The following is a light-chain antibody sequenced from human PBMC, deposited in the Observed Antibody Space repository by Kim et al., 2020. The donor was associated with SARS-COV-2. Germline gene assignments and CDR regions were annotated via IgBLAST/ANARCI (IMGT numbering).Light chain of an antibody. V-gene: IGKV3-20*01. CDR2: GAS. Sequence: EIVLPQSPGTLSLSPGERATLSCRASQSVSDNYLAWYQQKPGQAPRLLIFGASSRATGIPDRFSGSGSGTDFTLTISRLEPEDFAVYYCQQYDTSPSCTFGQGTKLEI. J-gene: IGKJ2*02. CDR1: QSVSDNY. CDR3: QQYDTSPSCT.